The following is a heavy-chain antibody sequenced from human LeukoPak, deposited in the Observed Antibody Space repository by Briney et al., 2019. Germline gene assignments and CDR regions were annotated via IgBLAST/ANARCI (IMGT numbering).Heavy chain of an antibody. D-gene: IGHD3-22*01. Sequence: PSETLSLTCAVYGGSFSGYYWSWIRQPPGKGLEWIGEINHSGSTNYNPSLKSRVTISVDTSKNQFSLKLSSVTAAGTAVYYCARGPMIVSWEHYYYYGMDVWGQGTTVTVSS. CDR2: INHSGST. J-gene: IGHJ6*02. V-gene: IGHV4-34*01. CDR1: GGSFSGYY. CDR3: ARGPMIVSWEHYYYYGMDV.